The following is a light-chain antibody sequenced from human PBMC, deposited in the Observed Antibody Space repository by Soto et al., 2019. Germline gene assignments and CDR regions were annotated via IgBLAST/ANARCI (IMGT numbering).Light chain of an antibody. CDR1: SSDAGGYNY. Sequence: QSALTQPASVSGSPGQSITISCTGTSSDAGGYNYVSWYQQHPGKAPKLMIYDVSNRPSGVSNRFSGSKSGNTASLTISGLQAEDGADYYCSSYTSSSTRGVFGPGTKLTVL. CDR2: DVS. V-gene: IGLV2-14*01. CDR3: SSYTSSSTRGV. J-gene: IGLJ1*01.